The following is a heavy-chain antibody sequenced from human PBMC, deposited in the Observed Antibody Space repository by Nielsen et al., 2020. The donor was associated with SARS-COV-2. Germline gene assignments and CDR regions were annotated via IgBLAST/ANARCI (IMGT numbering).Heavy chain of an antibody. D-gene: IGHD2-2*01. V-gene: IGHV3-9*01. Sequence: WNSGSIGYADSVKGRFTISRDNAKNSLYLQMNSLRAEDTALYYCATGVVPAASYYYYYGMDVWGQGTTVTVSS. J-gene: IGHJ6*02. CDR3: ATGVVPAASYYYYYGMDV. CDR2: WNSGSI.